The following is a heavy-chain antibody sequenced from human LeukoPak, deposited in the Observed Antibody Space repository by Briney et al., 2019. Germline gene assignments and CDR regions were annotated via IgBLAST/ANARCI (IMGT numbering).Heavy chain of an antibody. V-gene: IGHV3-11*01. CDR2: ISSSGFTI. J-gene: IGHJ4*02. D-gene: IGHD4-17*01. CDR3: ARDTTVTTPKPRLHIIDY. CDR1: GFTFSDYY. Sequence: GGSLRLPCVASGFTFSDYYMSWIRQAPGKGLEWASYISSSGFTIYYADSLKGRFTISRDNAKNSLYLQMNSLRAEDTAVYYCARDTTVTTPKPRLHIIDYWGQGTLVTVSS.